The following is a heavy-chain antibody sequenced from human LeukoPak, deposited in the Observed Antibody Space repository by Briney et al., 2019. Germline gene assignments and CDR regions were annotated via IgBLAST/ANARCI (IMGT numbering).Heavy chain of an antibody. CDR3: ARGVTPDYYYGMDV. CDR2: IWYDGSNK. Sequence: GSSLRLSCAASGFTFSSYRMHWVRQAPGKGVERVADIWYDGSNKYYADSVKGRFTISRDNSKNTLYLQMNSLRAEDTAVYYCARGVTPDYYYGMDVWGQGTTVTVSS. CDR1: GFTFSSYR. J-gene: IGHJ6*02. D-gene: IGHD2-21*02. V-gene: IGHV3-33*01.